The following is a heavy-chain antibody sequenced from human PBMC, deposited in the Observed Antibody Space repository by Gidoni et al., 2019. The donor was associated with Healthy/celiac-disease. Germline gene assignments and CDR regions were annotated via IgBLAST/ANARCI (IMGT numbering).Heavy chain of an antibody. CDR2: IYYSGST. Sequence: QVQLQESGPGLVKPSETLSLTCTVSGGSISSYYWSWIRQPPGKGLEWIGYIYYSGSTNYNPSLKSRFTISVDTSKTQFSLRLSSVTAADTAVYDCARRYDILTGLNWFDPWGQGTLVTVSS. D-gene: IGHD3-9*01. V-gene: IGHV4-59*08. CDR3: ARRYDILTGLNWFDP. J-gene: IGHJ5*02. CDR1: GGSISSYY.